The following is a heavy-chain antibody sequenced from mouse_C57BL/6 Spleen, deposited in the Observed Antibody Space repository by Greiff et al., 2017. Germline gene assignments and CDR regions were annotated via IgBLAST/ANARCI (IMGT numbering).Heavy chain of an antibody. D-gene: IGHD1-1*01. CDR2: ISYDGSN. CDR1: GYSITSGYY. V-gene: IGHV3-6*01. J-gene: IGHJ1*01. Sequence: EVKLVESGPGLVKPSQSLSLTCSVTGYSITSGYYWNWIRQFPGNKLEWMGYISYDGSNNYNPSLKNRISITRDTSKNQFFLKLNSVTTEDTATYYCARIPLITTVVDWYFDVWGRDHGHRLL. CDR3: ARIPLITTVVDWYFDV.